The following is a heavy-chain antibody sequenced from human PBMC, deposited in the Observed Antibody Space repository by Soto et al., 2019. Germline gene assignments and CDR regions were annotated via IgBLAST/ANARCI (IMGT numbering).Heavy chain of an antibody. D-gene: IGHD7-27*01. Sequence: QVQLVESGGGVVQPGRSLRLSCAASGFSVSISPMHWLRKAPGKGPEWVALISYDGTNKFYADSVKGRFTISRDNSKSTLYLQVDSLGLEDAAVYYCARDPKTSGGQHWAFNYFDSWGQGPLVTVSS. J-gene: IGHJ4*02. CDR2: ISYDGTNK. V-gene: IGHV3-30-3*01. CDR1: GFSVSISP. CDR3: ARDPKTSGGQHWAFNYFDS.